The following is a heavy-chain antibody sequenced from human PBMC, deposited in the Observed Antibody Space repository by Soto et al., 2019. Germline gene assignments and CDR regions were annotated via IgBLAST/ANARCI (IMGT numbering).Heavy chain of an antibody. V-gene: IGHV4-61*01. CDR1: DASVSSDSYF. J-gene: IGHJ4*02. D-gene: IGHD1-26*01. CDR3: ARIVVGVTVDL. CDR2: ISHTGDT. Sequence: SETLSLTCTVSDASVSSDSYFWTRIRQPPGKGLEWIAYISHTGDTNYNPSLKSRVTISIDTSRNQFSLTVTSVTAADTAVYFCARIVVGVTVDLWGQGSLVTVSS.